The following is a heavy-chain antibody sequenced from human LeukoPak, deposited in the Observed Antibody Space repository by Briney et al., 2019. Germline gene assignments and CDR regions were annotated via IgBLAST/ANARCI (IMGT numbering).Heavy chain of an antibody. D-gene: IGHD6-13*01. J-gene: IGHJ5*02. CDR3: ARGRGSIWYFFPHNLFDP. Sequence: SETLSLTCAVDGGSFSGYYWSWIRQPPGQGMEWIGVINHSGSTNYNPSLKAEVAISVVTSKHHLSLWLSSVTAADTAVYYCARGRGSIWYFFPHNLFDPWGQGTLVTVSS. CDR1: GGSFSGYY. CDR2: INHSGST. V-gene: IGHV4-34*01.